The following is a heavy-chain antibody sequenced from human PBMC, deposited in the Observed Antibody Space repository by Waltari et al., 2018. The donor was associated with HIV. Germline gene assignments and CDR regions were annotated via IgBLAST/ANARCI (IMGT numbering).Heavy chain of an antibody. Sequence: QVQLQESGPGLVKPSETLSLTCTVSGGSISSYYCSWIRQPAGKGLEWIGRIYTSGSTNYNPSLKSRVTMSVDTSKNQFSLKLSSVTAADTAVYYCARGGDYYGSGSHHYYYYGMDVWGQGTTVTVSS. CDR2: IYTSGST. D-gene: IGHD3-10*01. CDR1: GGSISSYY. V-gene: IGHV4-4*07. J-gene: IGHJ6*02. CDR3: ARGGDYYGSGSHHYYYYGMDV.